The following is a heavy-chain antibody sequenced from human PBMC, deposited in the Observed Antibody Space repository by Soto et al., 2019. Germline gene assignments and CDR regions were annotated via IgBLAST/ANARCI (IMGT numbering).Heavy chain of an antibody. CDR2: INSDGSST. V-gene: IGHV3-74*01. CDR3: ARVTLSYYYYMDV. J-gene: IGHJ6*03. Sequence: GGSLRLSCAASGFTFSSYWMHWVRQAPGKGLVWVSRINSDGSSTSCADSVKGRFTISRDNAKNTLYLQMNSLRAEDTAVYYCARVTLSYYYYMDVWGKGTTVTVSS. CDR1: GFTFSSYW. D-gene: IGHD2-15*01.